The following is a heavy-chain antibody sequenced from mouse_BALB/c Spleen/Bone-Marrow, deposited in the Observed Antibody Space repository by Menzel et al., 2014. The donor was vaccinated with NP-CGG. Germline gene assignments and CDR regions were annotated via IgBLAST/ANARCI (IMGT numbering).Heavy chain of an antibody. CDR2: ILPGSGNT. CDR1: GYTFSGYW. J-gene: IGHJ3*01. CDR3: TRQGFAC. Sequence: QVQQKQSGPELMKPGASVKISCKATGYTFSGYWIEWVKQRLGHGLEWIGEILPGSGNTHYNEKFKGKATFTADTSSNTAYMQLSSLTSEDSAVYYCTRQGFACWGQGTLVTVSA. V-gene: IGHV1-9*01.